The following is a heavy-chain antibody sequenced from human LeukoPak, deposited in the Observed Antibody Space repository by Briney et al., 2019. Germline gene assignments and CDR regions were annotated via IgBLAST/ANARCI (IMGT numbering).Heavy chain of an antibody. CDR3: ANWGCSGGSCYPFDY. V-gene: IGHV3-23*01. CDR2: TSGTSGRT. Sequence: GALRLSCAASGFPFSSHGMSWVRQAPGKGLEWVSATSGTSGRTYYADSVKGRFTISRDNSKNTLYLQMNSLRAEDTAVYYCANWGCSGGSCYPFDYWGQGTLVTVSS. CDR1: GFPFSSHG. D-gene: IGHD2-15*01. J-gene: IGHJ4*02.